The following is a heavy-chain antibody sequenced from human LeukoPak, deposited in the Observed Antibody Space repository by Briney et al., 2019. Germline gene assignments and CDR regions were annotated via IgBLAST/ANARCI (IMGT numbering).Heavy chain of an antibody. CDR2: ISSGSSYI. V-gene: IGHV3-21*01. Sequence: GESLILSCAASGFTFSAYSMNWVRQAPGKGLEWVSSISSGSSYIYYADSVKGRFTVSRDNAENSLYLQMNSLRAEDTAVYYCAREAGGNSGYVWVLWGQGTLVTVSS. CDR3: AREAGGNSGYVWVL. J-gene: IGHJ4*02. D-gene: IGHD5-12*01. CDR1: GFTFSAYS.